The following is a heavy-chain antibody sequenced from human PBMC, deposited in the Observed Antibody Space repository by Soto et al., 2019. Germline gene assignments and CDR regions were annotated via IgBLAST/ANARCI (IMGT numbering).Heavy chain of an antibody. CDR2: IIPILGTA. CDR3: ACVVTQRYYYGMNV. V-gene: IGHV1-69*12. J-gene: IGHJ6*02. D-gene: IGHD2-15*01. Sequence: QVHLVQSGAEVKKPGSSVKVSCKASGGTFSSYAISWVRQAPGQGLEWMGGIIPILGTADYAQKFQGRVTIMADESTSTAYVELSSLRSEATAVYYWACVVTQRYYYGMNVCGAGTTGTVSS. CDR1: GGTFSSYA.